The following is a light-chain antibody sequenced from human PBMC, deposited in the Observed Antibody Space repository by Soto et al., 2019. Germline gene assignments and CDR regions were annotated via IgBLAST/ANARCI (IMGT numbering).Light chain of an antibody. J-gene: IGKJ4*01. CDR1: QSLSSY. CDR3: QQRSNWPLT. V-gene: IGKV3-11*01. Sequence: EIVLTQSPATLSLSPGERATLSCRATQSLSSYLALYQQKPGQAPRLLIYDASNAATGIPARFSGSGSGTDFTLTISSLAHEDFAVYYCQQRSNWPLTFGGGTKVDIK. CDR2: DAS.